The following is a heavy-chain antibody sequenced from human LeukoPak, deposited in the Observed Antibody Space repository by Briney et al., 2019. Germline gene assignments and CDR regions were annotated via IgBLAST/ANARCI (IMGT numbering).Heavy chain of an antibody. J-gene: IGHJ4*02. CDR1: GFTFDDYA. CDR3: AKGSWYYFDY. Sequence: GGSLRLSCAASGFTFDDYAMHWVRQAPGKGLEWVSGISWNSGSIGYADSVKGRFTISRDNAKNSLYLQMNSLRAEDTALYYCAKGSWYYFDYRGQGTLVTVSS. CDR2: ISWNSGSI. V-gene: IGHV3-9*01. D-gene: IGHD6-13*01.